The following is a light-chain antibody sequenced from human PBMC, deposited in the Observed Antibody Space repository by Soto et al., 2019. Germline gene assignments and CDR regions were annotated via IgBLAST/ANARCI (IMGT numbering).Light chain of an antibody. CDR2: EVT. CDR3: GSYASATLI. J-gene: IGLJ2*01. V-gene: IGLV2-14*01. Sequence: QSALTQPPSVSGSPGQSITISCTGSNSDVGAYDYVSWYQQHPGKPPTLLIYEVTFRPSGVPNRFSGSKSGNTATLTISGLLTDDEADYYCGSYASATLIFGGGTKLTVL. CDR1: NSDVGAYDY.